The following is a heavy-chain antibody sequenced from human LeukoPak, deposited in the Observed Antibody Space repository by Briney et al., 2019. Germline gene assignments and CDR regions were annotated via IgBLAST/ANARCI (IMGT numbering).Heavy chain of an antibody. CDR2: INHSGST. V-gene: IGHV4-34*01. CDR1: GGSFSGYY. CDR3: ARRTYYYASGSYSPPRY. D-gene: IGHD3-10*01. J-gene: IGHJ4*02. Sequence: SETLSLTCAVYGGSFSGYYWSWIRQPPGKGLEWIGEINHSGSTNYNPSLKSRVTMSVDTSKNQSSLKLISVPAADTAVYYCARRTYYYASGSYSPPRYWGQGTLVTVSS.